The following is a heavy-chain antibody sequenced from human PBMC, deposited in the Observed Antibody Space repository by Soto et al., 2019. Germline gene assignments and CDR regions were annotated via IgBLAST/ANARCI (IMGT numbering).Heavy chain of an antibody. CDR2: IFHDGTA. J-gene: IGHJ4*02. Sequence: SETLSLTCAVSGVSISSGNWWTWVRQSPQRGLEYIGEIFHDGTANYYPSFERRVAISVDTSKNQFSLKLTSVTAADTAIYFCARLVYDTRLNYMYFDFWGQRXLVTVYS. D-gene: IGHD3-10*01. V-gene: IGHV4-4*02. CDR3: ARLVYDTRLNYMYFDF. CDR1: GVSISSGNW.